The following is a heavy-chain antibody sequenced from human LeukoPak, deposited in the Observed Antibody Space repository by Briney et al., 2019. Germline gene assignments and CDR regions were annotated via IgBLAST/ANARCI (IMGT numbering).Heavy chain of an antibody. D-gene: IGHD2-15*01. CDR3: ARDSVPWYCSGGSCYNWFDP. CDR2: INPNSGGT. J-gene: IGHJ5*02. Sequence: ASVKVSCMASGYTFTGYYMHWVRQAPGQGLEWMGWINPNSGGTNYAQKFQGRVTMTRDTSISTAYMELSRLRSDDTAVYYCARDSVPWYCSGGSCYNWFDPWGQGTLVTVSS. CDR1: GYTFTGYY. V-gene: IGHV1-2*02.